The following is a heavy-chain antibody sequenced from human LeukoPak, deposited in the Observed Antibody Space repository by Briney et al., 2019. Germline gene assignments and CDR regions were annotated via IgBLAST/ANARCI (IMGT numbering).Heavy chain of an antibody. V-gene: IGHV4-34*01. CDR3: ERHVPRARWVHSEYFQL. D-gene: IGHD5-24*01. CDR1: DGPFSSIY. J-gene: IGHJ1*01. CDR2: ISESGST. Sequence: ETLSLTCAVSDGPFSSIYWSWIRQFPGKGLEWIGQISESGSTNYNPSLRRRGTISADTSKNQFSLRLSSVTAADTPLYYCERHVPRARWVHSEYFQLWGQGTLVTVSS.